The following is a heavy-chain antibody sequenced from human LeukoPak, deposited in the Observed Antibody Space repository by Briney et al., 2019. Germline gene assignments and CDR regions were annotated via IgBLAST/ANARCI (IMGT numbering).Heavy chain of an antibody. D-gene: IGHD6-6*01. V-gene: IGHV4-4*07. J-gene: IGHJ4*02. CDR1: GGSISYFY. Sequence: SETLSLTCTVSGGSISYFYWSWIRQPAGKGLEWIGRIYTSGSTNYNPSLKSRVTMSVDTSKKQFPLKLSSVTAADTAVYYCARDMEGEYSRVFDYWGQGTLVTVSS. CDR3: ARDMEGEYSRVFDY. CDR2: IYTSGST.